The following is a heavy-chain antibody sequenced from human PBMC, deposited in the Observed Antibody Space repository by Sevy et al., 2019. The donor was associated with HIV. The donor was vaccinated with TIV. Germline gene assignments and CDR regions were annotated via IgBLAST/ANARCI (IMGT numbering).Heavy chain of an antibody. CDR3: ARDAGYCSSTSCYRGDYFDY. J-gene: IGHJ4*02. V-gene: IGHV3-7*01. CDR1: GFTFSGNW. D-gene: IGHD2-2*02. CDR2: IKEDGSEK. Sequence: GGSLRLSCAASGFTFSGNWMSWVRQAPGKGLEWVADIKEDGSEKYYVDSVKGRFTISRDNAKKSLYLQMNNLGAEDTAVYYWARDAGYCSSTSCYRGDYFDYWGQGTLVTVSS.